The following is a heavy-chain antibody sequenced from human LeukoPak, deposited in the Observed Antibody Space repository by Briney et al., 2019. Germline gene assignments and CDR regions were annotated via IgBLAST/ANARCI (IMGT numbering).Heavy chain of an antibody. D-gene: IGHD1-26*01. V-gene: IGHV3-48*01. CDR2: ISSSSTI. J-gene: IGHJ4*02. Sequence: GGSLRLSCAASGFTFSSYSMNWVRQAPGKGLEWVSYISSSSTIYYADSVKGRFTISRDNAKNSLYLQMNSLRAEDTAVYFCARGGSYSLAIGYWGQGTLVTVSS. CDR1: GFTFSSYS. CDR3: ARGGSYSLAIGY.